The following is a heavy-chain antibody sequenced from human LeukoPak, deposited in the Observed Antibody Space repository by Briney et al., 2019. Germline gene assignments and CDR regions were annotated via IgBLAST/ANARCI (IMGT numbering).Heavy chain of an antibody. J-gene: IGHJ5*02. CDR2: IIPIFGTA. Sequence: GSSVKVSCKASGGTFSSYAISWVRQAPGQGLEWMGGIIPIFGTANYAQKIQGRVTITADESTSTAYMELSSLRSEDTAVYYCARILYYYGSGSHWFDPWGQGTLVTVSS. D-gene: IGHD3-10*01. CDR3: ARILYYYGSGSHWFDP. CDR1: GGTFSSYA. V-gene: IGHV1-69*01.